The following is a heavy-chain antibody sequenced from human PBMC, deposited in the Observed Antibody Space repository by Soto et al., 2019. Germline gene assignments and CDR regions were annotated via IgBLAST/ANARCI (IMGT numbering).Heavy chain of an antibody. CDR1: GGIFSSNT. CDR3: ASKAACGGDCYAFDS. V-gene: IGHV1-69*06. Sequence: QVYLVQSGAEVEKPGSSVKISCKASGGIFSSNTINWVRQAAGQGLEWMGGIIPLFGTANYAEKFQGRVTITADKSTKTEYMELPSLRSEDTAVYYCASKAACGGDCYAFDSWGQGTLVTVSS. J-gene: IGHJ4*02. D-gene: IGHD2-21*02. CDR2: IIPLFGTA.